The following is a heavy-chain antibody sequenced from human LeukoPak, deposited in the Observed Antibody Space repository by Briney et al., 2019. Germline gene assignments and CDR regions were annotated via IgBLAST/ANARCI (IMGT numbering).Heavy chain of an antibody. V-gene: IGHV4-4*07. CDR3: ARRGRYGYYFDY. CDR2: IYTSGST. J-gene: IGHJ4*02. CDR1: GGSLSSYY. D-gene: IGHD5-18*01. Sequence: SETLSLTRTVSGGSLSSYYWSWIRQPAGKGLEWIGRIYTSGSTNYNPSLKSRVTMSVGTSKNQFSLKLSSVTAADTAVYYCARRGRYGYYFDYWGQGTLVTVSS.